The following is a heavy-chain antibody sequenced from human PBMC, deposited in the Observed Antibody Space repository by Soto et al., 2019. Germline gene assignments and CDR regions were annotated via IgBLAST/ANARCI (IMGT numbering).Heavy chain of an antibody. CDR2: ISHDGSNK. D-gene: IGHD1-26*01. CDR1: GFTFSSYG. J-gene: IGHJ4*02. Sequence: QVQVVESGGGVVQPGRSLRLSCAASGFTFSSYGMHWVRQAPGKGLEWVTVISHDGSNKYYADSVKGRFTISRDNSKNTVHLQMHSLRPEDTAVYYCAKDRSGSYPDYWGQGTLVTVSS. V-gene: IGHV3-30*18. CDR3: AKDRSGSYPDY.